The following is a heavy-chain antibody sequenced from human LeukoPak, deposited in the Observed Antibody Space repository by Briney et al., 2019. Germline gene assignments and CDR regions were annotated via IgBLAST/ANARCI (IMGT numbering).Heavy chain of an antibody. D-gene: IGHD3-16*01. CDR1: GGCFSGYY. CDR3: ARRGGDY. CDR2: INHSGST. V-gene: IGHV4-34*01. Sequence: SETLSLTCAVYGGCFSGYYWSWIRQPPGKGLEWIGEINHSGSTNYNPSLKSRVTISVDTSKNQFSLKLSSVTAADTAVYYCARRGGDYWGQGTLVTVSS. J-gene: IGHJ4*02.